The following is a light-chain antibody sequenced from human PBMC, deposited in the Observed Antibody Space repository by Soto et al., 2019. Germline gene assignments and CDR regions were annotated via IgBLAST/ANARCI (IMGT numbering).Light chain of an antibody. CDR2: DVS. J-gene: IGLJ2*01. Sequence: QSGLTQPASVSGYPGQSITISCTGTSSDVGGYNSVSWYQQHPGKAPKLMIYDVSHRPSGVSDRFSGSKSGNTAALTISGLQAEDEADYYCSSYTSSSLLVFGGGTKLTVL. V-gene: IGLV2-14*01. CDR1: SSDVGGYNS. CDR3: SSYTSSSLLV.